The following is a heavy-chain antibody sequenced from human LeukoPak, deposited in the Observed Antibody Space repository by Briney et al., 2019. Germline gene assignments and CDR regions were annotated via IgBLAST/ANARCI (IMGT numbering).Heavy chain of an antibody. CDR2: ISGSGGST. CDR1: GFTFSSYA. Sequence: GSLRLSCAASGFTFSSYAMSWVRQAPGKGLEWVSAISGSGGSTYYADSVKGRFTISRDNSKNTLYLQMNSLRAEDTAVYYCAKDPGSSSGDYYYYYMDVWGKGTTVTVSS. D-gene: IGHD6-6*01. J-gene: IGHJ6*03. V-gene: IGHV3-23*01. CDR3: AKDPGSSSGDYYYYYMDV.